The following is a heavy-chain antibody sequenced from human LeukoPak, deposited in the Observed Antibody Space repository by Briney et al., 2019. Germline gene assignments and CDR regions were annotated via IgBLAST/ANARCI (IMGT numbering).Heavy chain of an antibody. CDR2: IKSTLDGGTT. D-gene: IGHD2-15*01. Sequence: GGSLRLSCAASGFTLSNAWMTWVRQAPGKGLHLVGRIKSTLDGGTTDYAAPVKGRFTISREDSKNTLYLQMNSLKTEDTAVYYCTTEGTRSLGYCSGGNCYARDAFDIWGQGTMVTVSS. V-gene: IGHV3-15*01. J-gene: IGHJ3*02. CDR1: GFTLSNAW. CDR3: TTEGTRSLGYCSGGNCYARDAFDI.